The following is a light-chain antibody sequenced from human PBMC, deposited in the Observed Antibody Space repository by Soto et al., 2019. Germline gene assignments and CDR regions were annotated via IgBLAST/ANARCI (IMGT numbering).Light chain of an antibody. V-gene: IGKV3-15*01. J-gene: IGKJ1*01. CDR3: LQYETYWT. CDR1: RSVSSK. Sequence: EIVMTQSPATLSVSPGERATLSCRASRSVSSKLAWFQQKPGQAPSLVIYSVSTRATGVPVRFSGSGSGTEFTLTISRLQPDDFATYYCLQYETYWTFGQGTKVDIK. CDR2: SVS.